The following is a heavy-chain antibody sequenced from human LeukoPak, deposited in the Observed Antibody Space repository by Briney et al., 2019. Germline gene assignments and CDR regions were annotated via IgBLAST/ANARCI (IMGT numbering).Heavy chain of an antibody. CDR1: GFTFSSYA. Sequence: GGSLRLSCAASGFTFSSYAMHWVRQAPGKGLEWVAVISYDGSNKYYADSVKGRFTISRDNSKNTLYLQMNSLRAEDTAVYYCARPPRTRAVEPYWFDPWGQGTLVTVSS. V-gene: IGHV3-30-3*01. J-gene: IGHJ5*02. CDR2: ISYDGSNK. CDR3: ARPPRTRAVEPYWFDP. D-gene: IGHD1-1*01.